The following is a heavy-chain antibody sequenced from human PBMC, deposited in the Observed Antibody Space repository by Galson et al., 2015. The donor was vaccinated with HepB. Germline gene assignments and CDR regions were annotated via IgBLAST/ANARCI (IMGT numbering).Heavy chain of an antibody. CDR2: ISGSGGST. Sequence: SLRLSCAASGFTFSSYAMSWVRQAPGKGLEWVSAISGSGGSTYYADSVKGRFTISRDNSKNTLYLQMNSLRAEDTAVYYCAKVEVLLGVTTKYSSPYFDPWGQGTLVTVSS. V-gene: IGHV3-23*01. CDR3: AKVEVLLGVTTKYSSPYFDP. CDR1: GFTFSSYA. J-gene: IGHJ5*02. D-gene: IGHD6-6*01.